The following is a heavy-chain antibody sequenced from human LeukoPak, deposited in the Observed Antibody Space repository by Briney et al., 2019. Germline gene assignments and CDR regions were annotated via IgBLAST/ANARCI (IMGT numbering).Heavy chain of an antibody. CDR3: ARGMTVVGWFDP. D-gene: IGHD6-19*01. J-gene: IGHJ5*02. V-gene: IGHV5-10-1*01. CDR2: IDPSYSYT. Sequence: WIRQHPGKGLEWMGRIDPSYSYTNYIPSFQGHVTISADKSIRTASLQWSSLKASNTAMYYCARGMTVVGWFDPWGQGTLVTVSS.